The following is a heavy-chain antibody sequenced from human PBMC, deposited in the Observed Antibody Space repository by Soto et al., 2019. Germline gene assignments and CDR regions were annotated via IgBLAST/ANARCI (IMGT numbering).Heavy chain of an antibody. Sequence: QITLKESGPTLVKPTQTLTLTCTFSGFSLSTSGVGVGWIRQPPGKALEWLALIFWDDDKRYSPSLKNRLTITKDPSKNQVDLTMTNMDPVDTATYYCAHSPPYDILTGSLNYFDYWGQGTLVTVSS. V-gene: IGHV2-5*02. CDR2: IFWDDDK. CDR3: AHSPPYDILTGSLNYFDY. CDR1: GFSLSTSGVG. D-gene: IGHD3-9*01. J-gene: IGHJ4*02.